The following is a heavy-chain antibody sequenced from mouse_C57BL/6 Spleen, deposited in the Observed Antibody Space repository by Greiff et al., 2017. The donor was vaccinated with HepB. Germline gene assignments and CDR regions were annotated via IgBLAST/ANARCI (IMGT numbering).Heavy chain of an antibody. CDR3: ASLTTVPLYYAMDY. J-gene: IGHJ4*01. V-gene: IGHV2-2*01. D-gene: IGHD1-1*01. Sequence: VQGVESGPGLVQPSQSLSITCTVSGFSLTSYGVHWVRQSPGKGLEWLGVIWSGGSTDYNAAFISRLSISKDNSKSQVFFKMNSLQADDTAIYYCASLTTVPLYYAMDYWGQGTSVTVSS. CDR2: IWSGGST. CDR1: GFSLTSYG.